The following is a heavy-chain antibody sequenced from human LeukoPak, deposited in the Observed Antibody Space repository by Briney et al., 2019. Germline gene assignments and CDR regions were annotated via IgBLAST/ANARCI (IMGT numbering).Heavy chain of an antibody. D-gene: IGHD3-22*01. V-gene: IGHV4-39*01. J-gene: IGHJ4*02. Sequence: PSETLSLTCTVSGGSISSGSYYWGWFRQPPGKGLDWIVSIYYSGSTYYNPSLKSRVTISVDTSKNKFSLKLSSVTAADTALYYCARQATRTWLPDYWGQGTLVTVSS. CDR1: GGSISSGSYY. CDR3: ARQATRTWLPDY. CDR2: IYYSGST.